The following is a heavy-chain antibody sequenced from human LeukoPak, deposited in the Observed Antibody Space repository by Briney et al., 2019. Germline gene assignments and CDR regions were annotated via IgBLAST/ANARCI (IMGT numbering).Heavy chain of an antibody. V-gene: IGHV1-18*01. CDR1: GYTFTSYG. J-gene: IGHJ3*02. CDR3: ARDSPPHYYDSSGHDAFDI. Sequence: ASVKVSCKASGYTFTSYGISWVRQAPGQGLEWMGWISAYNGNTNYAQKLQGRVTMTTDTSTSTAYMELRSLRSEDTAVYYCARDSPPHYYDSSGHDAFDIWGQGTMVTVSS. D-gene: IGHD3-22*01. CDR2: ISAYNGNT.